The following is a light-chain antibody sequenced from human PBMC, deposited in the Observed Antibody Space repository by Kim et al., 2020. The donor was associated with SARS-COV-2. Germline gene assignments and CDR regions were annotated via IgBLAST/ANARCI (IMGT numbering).Light chain of an antibody. V-gene: IGLV3-21*04. CDR3: QVWDTSSDYQYV. Sequence: SYELTQPPSVSVAPGKTARITCGGENIGSNSVHWYQKKSGQAPVLVMYFDSDRPAEIPERFSASKSGNTATLTINKVEAGDEADYYCQVWDTSSDYQYVFGTGTKVTVL. CDR2: FDS. J-gene: IGLJ1*01. CDR1: NIGSNS.